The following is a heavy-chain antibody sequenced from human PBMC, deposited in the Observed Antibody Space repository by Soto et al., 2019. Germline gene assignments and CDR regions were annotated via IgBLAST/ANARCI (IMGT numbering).Heavy chain of an antibody. Sequence: QITLKESGPALVRPTQTLTLTCSFSGFSLTTRGVAVGWIRQPPGKALEWLALIFWDDDNWYSPSLRSRLNITEDTSKNQLVLTMTNMDPVDTATYYCAHRSRGYAYYFDQWGQGTLVTVSS. V-gene: IGHV2-5*02. CDR2: IFWDDDN. CDR1: GFSLTTRGVA. CDR3: AHRSRGYAYYFDQ. D-gene: IGHD5-12*01. J-gene: IGHJ4*02.